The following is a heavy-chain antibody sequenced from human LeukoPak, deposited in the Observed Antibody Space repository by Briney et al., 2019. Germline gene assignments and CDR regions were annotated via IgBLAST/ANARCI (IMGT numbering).Heavy chain of an antibody. V-gene: IGHV4-39*07. J-gene: IGHJ6*03. CDR2: IFYSGST. D-gene: IGHD3-16*01. CDR3: ARETSQKGAHYMDV. Sequence: SETLSLTCTVSGGSLSTNNYYWGWMRQPPGKGLEWIGNIFYSGSTYYSPSLKSRVTISVDTSKNQFSLKLSSVTAADTAVYYCARETSQKGAHYMDVWGKGTTVTISS. CDR1: GGSLSTNNYY.